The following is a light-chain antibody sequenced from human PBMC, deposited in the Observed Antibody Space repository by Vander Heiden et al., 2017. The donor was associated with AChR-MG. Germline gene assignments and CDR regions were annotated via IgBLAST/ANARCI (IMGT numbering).Light chain of an antibody. Sequence: TARCTCSGGTMPKHYVQWYQKRPGKAPVLVIKRDRQRPSGVPERFSGSISRSTLTLTLSRVRAEDEAESVYQSAASNSRDRVFGSGTKLIVL. V-gene: IGLV3-25*03. J-gene: IGLJ2*01. CDR2: RDR. CDR3: QSAASNSRDRV. CDR1: TMPKHY.